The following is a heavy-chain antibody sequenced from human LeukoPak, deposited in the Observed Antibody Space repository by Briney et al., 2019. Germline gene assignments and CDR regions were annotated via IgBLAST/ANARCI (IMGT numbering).Heavy chain of an antibody. Sequence: PGGSLSLSCAASGFTFSSYGMHWVRQAPGKGLEWVAVIWYDGSNKYYADSVKGRFTISRDNSKNTLYLQMNSLRAEDTAVYYCARVIVRRVDTTEMDYWGQGTLVTVSS. J-gene: IGHJ4*02. CDR2: IWYDGSNK. CDR3: ARVIVRRVDTTEMDY. D-gene: IGHD5-18*01. V-gene: IGHV3-33*08. CDR1: GFTFSSYG.